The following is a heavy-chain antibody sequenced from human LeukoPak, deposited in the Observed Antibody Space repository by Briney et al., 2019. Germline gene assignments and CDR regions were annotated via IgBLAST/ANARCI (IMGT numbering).Heavy chain of an antibody. D-gene: IGHD3-10*01. Sequence: PSETLSLTCTVSGGSISSGDYYWSWIRQPPGKGLEWIGYIYYSGSTNYNPSLKSRVTISVDTSKNQFSLKLSSVTAADTAVYYCARDRAKGNWFDPWGQGTLVTVSS. V-gene: IGHV4-61*08. CDR1: GGSISSGDYY. CDR3: ARDRAKGNWFDP. CDR2: IYYSGST. J-gene: IGHJ5*02.